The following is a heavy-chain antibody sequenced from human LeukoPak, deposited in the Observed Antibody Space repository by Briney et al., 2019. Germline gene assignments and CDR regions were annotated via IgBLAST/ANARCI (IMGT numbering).Heavy chain of an antibody. D-gene: IGHD1-26*01. J-gene: IGHJ4*02. V-gene: IGHV1-58*02. Sequence: SVKVSCKASGFTFTSSAMQWVRQARGQRLEWIGWIVVGSGNTNYAQKFQERVTITRDMSTSTAYMELSSLGSEDTAVYYCVAVEPHSGSYDYWGQGTLVTVSS. CDR3: VAVEPHSGSYDY. CDR1: GFTFTSSA. CDR2: IVVGSGNT.